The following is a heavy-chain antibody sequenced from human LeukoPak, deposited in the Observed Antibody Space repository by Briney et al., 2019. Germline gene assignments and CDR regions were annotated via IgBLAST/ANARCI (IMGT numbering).Heavy chain of an antibody. V-gene: IGHV4-4*07. J-gene: IGHJ3*02. CDR1: GGSISSYY. Sequence: PSETLSLTCTVSGGSISSYYWSWIRQPAGKGLEWIGRICTSGSTNYNPSLKSRVTMSVDTSRNQFSLKLSSVTAADTAVYYCARARRDGYNSAFDIWGQGTMVTVSS. CDR3: ARARRDGYNSAFDI. CDR2: ICTSGST. D-gene: IGHD5-24*01.